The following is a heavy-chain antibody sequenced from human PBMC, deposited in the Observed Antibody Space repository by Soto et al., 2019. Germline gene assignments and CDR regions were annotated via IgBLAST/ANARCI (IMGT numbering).Heavy chain of an antibody. V-gene: IGHV4-30-4*01. CDR1: GGSISSGDYY. J-gene: IGHJ4*02. CDR2: IYYSGST. CDR3: ARSSKNVLRFLEWPKPFDY. Sequence: QVQLQESGPGLVKPSQTLSLTCTVSGGSISSGDYYWSWIRQPPGKGLEWIGYIYYSGSTYYNPSLKNRVTISVDTSKNQFYLKLSSVTAADTAVYYCARSSKNVLRFLEWPKPFDYWGQGTLVTVSS. D-gene: IGHD3-3*01.